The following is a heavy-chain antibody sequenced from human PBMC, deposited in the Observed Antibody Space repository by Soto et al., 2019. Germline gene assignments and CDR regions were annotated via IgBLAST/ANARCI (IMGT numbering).Heavy chain of an antibody. J-gene: IGHJ5*01. CDR2: ISTDGDDE. CDR1: GCHFNSYT. Sequence: GGSLILCCVAFGCHFNSYTIHWIRQPPGGGLEWVAAISTDGDDEYYGASVEGRFTVSRDNSRNMVFLQMDSLTSDDTAVYYCARRGHGRGWNWFDSWGQGSPVTVS. D-gene: IGHD6-19*01. CDR3: ARRGHGRGWNWFDS. V-gene: IGHV3-30*04.